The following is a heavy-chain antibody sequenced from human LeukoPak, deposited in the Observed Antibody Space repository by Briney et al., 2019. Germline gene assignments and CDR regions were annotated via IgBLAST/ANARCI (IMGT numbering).Heavy chain of an antibody. CDR2: INHSAST. J-gene: IGHJ6*03. CDR1: GGSFSGYY. CDR3: ARVLPRSSGWYGDYYYYMDV. D-gene: IGHD6-19*01. V-gene: IGHV4-34*01. Sequence: PSETLSLTCAVYGGSFSGYYWSWIRQPSGKGLEWIGEINHSASTNYNPSLKSRVTISVDTSKNQFSLKLSSVTAADTAVYYCARVLPRSSGWYGDYYYYMDVWGKGTTVTVSS.